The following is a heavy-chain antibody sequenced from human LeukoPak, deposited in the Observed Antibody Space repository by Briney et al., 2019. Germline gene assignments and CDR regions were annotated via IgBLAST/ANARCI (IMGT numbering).Heavy chain of an antibody. D-gene: IGHD5-24*01. V-gene: IGHV3-7*01. J-gene: IGHJ4*02. Sequence: GGSLRLSCTASGFTFGNYWMTWVRQAPGKGPEWVANIKEDGALKYYVDSVKGRFTISRDNAKNSLYLQMNSLRAEDTAVYYCARDRGWLTFDYWGQGTLVTVSP. CDR2: IKEDGALK. CDR1: GFTFGNYW. CDR3: ARDRGWLTFDY.